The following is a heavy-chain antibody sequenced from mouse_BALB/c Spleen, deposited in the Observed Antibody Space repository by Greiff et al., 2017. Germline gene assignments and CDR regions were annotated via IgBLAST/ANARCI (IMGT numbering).Heavy chain of an antibody. V-gene: IGHV5-9-4*01. CDR1: GFTFSSYA. J-gene: IGHJ3*01. CDR2: ISSGGSYT. Sequence: EVHLVESGGGLVKPGGSLKLSCAASGFTFSSYAVSWVRQSPEKRLEWVAEISSGGSYTYYPDTVTGRFTISRDNAKNTLYLEMSSLRSEDTAMYYCARDRTTGVFAYWGQGTLVTVSA. D-gene: IGHD1-1*01. CDR3: ARDRTTGVFAY.